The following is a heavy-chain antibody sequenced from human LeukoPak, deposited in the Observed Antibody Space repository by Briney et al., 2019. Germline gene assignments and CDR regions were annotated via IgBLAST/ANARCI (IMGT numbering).Heavy chain of an antibody. Sequence: GGSLRLSCAASGFTVSSNYMIWVRQAPGKGLEWVSVIYSGGSTSYADSVKGRFTISRDNSKNTLYLQMNSLRAEDTAVYYCARDRYSSSGYMDVWGKGTTVTVSS. J-gene: IGHJ6*03. CDR2: IYSGGST. CDR3: ARDRYSSSGYMDV. V-gene: IGHV3-66*01. D-gene: IGHD6-6*01. CDR1: GFTVSSNY.